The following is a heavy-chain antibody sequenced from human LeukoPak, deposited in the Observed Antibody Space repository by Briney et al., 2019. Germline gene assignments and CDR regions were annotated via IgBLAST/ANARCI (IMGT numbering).Heavy chain of an antibody. Sequence: SETRSLTCTVSGGSISSYYWSWIRQPPGKGLEWIGYIYYSGSTNYNPSLKSRVTISVDTSKNQFSLKLSSVTAADTAVYYCAREGNENFWFDYWGQGTLVTVSS. D-gene: IGHD1-7*01. CDR2: IYYSGST. J-gene: IGHJ4*02. CDR1: GGSISSYY. CDR3: AREGNENFWFDY. V-gene: IGHV4-59*01.